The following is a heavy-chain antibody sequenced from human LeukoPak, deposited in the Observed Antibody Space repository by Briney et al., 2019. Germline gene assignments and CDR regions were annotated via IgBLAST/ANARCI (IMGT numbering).Heavy chain of an antibody. CDR3: ARGPYCSGGSCYSD. CDR2: ISPNSGGT. CDR1: GYTFTGYY. Sequence: ASVKVSCKASGYTFTGYYMHWVRQAPGQGLEWMGWISPNSGGTSYAQKFQGRVTMTRDTSISTAYMELSRLRSDDTAVYYCARGPYCSGGSCYSDWGQGTLVTVPS. V-gene: IGHV1-2*02. D-gene: IGHD2-15*01. J-gene: IGHJ4*02.